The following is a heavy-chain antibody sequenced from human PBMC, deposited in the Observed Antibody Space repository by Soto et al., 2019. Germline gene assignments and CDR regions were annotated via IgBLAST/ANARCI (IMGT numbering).Heavy chain of an antibody. CDR2: IYYSGIT. Sequence: QLQLQESGPGLVKPSETLSLTCTVSGGSISSTSSYWGWIRQPPGKGLEWIGSIYYSGITYYNPSLKSRVTISLDTSKNQFSLNLSSVTAADTAVYYCARHEGGSIKTRKFDYWGQGTLVTVSS. V-gene: IGHV4-39*01. J-gene: IGHJ4*02. CDR1: GGSISSTSSY. CDR3: ARHEGGSIKTRKFDY. D-gene: IGHD2-21*01.